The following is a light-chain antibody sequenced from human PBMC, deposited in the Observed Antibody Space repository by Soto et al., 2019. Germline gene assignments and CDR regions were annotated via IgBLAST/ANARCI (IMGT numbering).Light chain of an antibody. CDR3: QQRARWVT. J-gene: IGKJ5*01. CDR1: ESVSTY. V-gene: IGKV3-11*01. Sequence: EIVLTQSPATLSMSPVERATLSCRASESVSTYLAWFQQKPGQAPRLLIYDASNRATGIPARFSGSGSETDFTLTISSLEPEDSAVYFCQQRARWVTFGQGTRLEIK. CDR2: DAS.